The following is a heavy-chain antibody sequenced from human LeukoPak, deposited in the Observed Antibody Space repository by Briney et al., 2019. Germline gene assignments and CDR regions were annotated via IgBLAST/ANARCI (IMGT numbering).Heavy chain of an antibody. D-gene: IGHD3-10*01. Sequence: PGGSPRLSCAASGFTFSSYSMNWVRQAPGKGLEWVSSISTTSSYIYYADSVKGRFTISRDNAKNSLYLQMNSLRAEDTAVYYCARGRSSFGELAYYYYYYMDVWGKGTTVTISS. J-gene: IGHJ6*03. CDR1: GFTFSSYS. CDR3: ARGRSSFGELAYYYYYYMDV. CDR2: ISTTSSYI. V-gene: IGHV3-21*01.